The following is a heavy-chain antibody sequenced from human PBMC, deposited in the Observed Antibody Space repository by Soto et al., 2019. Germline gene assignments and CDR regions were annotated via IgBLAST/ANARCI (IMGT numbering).Heavy chain of an antibody. V-gene: IGHV4-39*01. CDR3: ARRVMGDYYFDY. CDR2: IHFTGIT. D-gene: IGHD2-8*01. CDR1: GGSVSSSLYY. J-gene: IGHJ4*02. Sequence: QLQLQESGPGLVKPSETLSLTCTVSGGSVSSSLYYWGWIRQPPGKGLEWIGSIHFTGITYSNPSLKRRVTISADTSKNHFSLRLSSVTAADTAMYFCARRVMGDYYFDYWGQGTLLIVSS.